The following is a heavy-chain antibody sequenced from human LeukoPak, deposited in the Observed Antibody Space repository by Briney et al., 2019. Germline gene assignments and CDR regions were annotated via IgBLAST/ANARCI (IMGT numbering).Heavy chain of an antibody. CDR2: IYYSGST. Sequence: SETLSLTCTVSGGSISSYYWSWIRQPPGKGLEWIGYIYYSGSTNYNPSLKSRVTISVDTSKNQFSLKLSSVTAADTAVYYCAAPGRAYSGGWYYFDYWGQGTLVTVSS. D-gene: IGHD6-19*01. CDR1: GGSISSYY. J-gene: IGHJ4*02. V-gene: IGHV4-59*08. CDR3: AAPGRAYSGGWYYFDY.